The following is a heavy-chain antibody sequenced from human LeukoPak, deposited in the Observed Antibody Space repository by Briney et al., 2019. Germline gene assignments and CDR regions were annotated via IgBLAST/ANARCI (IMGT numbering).Heavy chain of an antibody. V-gene: IGHV5-51*01. CDR1: GYSFTSYW. Sequence: GESLKIFCKGSGYSFTSYWIGWVRQMPGKGLEWMGIIYPGDSDTRYSPSFQGQVTISADKSISTAYLQWSSLKASDTAMYYCARPETTVTDTFDYWGQGTLVTVSS. CDR3: ARPETTVTDTFDY. D-gene: IGHD4-17*01. CDR2: IYPGDSDT. J-gene: IGHJ4*02.